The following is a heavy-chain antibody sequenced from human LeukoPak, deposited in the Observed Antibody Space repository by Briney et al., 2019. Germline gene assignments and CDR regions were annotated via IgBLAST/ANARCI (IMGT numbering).Heavy chain of an antibody. D-gene: IGHD2-2*01. CDR2: IYPGDSDT. V-gene: IGHV5-51*01. Sequence: GESLKISCKGSGYSFTSYWIGWVRQMPGKGLEWMGIIYPGDSDTRYSPSFQGQVTISADKSISTAYLQCSSLKASDTAMYYCARQDPAAKDAFDIWGQGTMVTVSS. J-gene: IGHJ3*02. CDR1: GYSFTSYW. CDR3: ARQDPAAKDAFDI.